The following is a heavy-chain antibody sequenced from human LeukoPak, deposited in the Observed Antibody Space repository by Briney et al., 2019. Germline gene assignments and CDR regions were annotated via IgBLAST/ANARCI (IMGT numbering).Heavy chain of an antibody. Sequence: PGGSLRLSCAASGFTFSDYYMSWIRQAPGKGLEWVSYISSSSSYTNYADSVKGRFTTSRDNAKNSLYLQMNSLRAEDTAVYYCASVRGYSSSRFDYWGQGTLVTVSS. D-gene: IGHD6-13*01. CDR3: ASVRGYSSSRFDY. CDR2: ISSSSSYT. CDR1: GFTFSDYY. V-gene: IGHV3-11*06. J-gene: IGHJ4*02.